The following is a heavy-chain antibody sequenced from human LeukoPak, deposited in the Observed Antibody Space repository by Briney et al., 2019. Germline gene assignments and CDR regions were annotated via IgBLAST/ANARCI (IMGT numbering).Heavy chain of an antibody. CDR2: MNPNIGNT. CDR3: ARDPTIVVVPAARDGWCDP. J-gene: IGHJ5*02. CDR1: GYTFTSYD. V-gene: IGHV1-8*01. D-gene: IGHD2-2*01. Sequence: ASVKVSCKASGYTFTSYDINWVRQATGQGLEWMGWMNPNIGNTDYAQKLQRRVTMTTDTATSTAYMELRSLRSDDTAVYYCARDPTIVVVPAARDGWCDPWGQGTLVTVS.